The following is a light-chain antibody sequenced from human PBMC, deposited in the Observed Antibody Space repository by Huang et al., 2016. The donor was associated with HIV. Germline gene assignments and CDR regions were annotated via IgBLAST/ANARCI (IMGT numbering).Light chain of an antibody. V-gene: IGKV2-28*01. Sequence: DIVMTQSPLTLPVTPGESASISCRSNQSLLYSNGYNYLDWYVQKTGQSPHSLIYVVSHRACGVPDRFSVSGTGKNFTLRISSVEAEDVGVYYCKQTLQIPITFGQGTRLEIK. CDR1: QSLLYSNGYNY. CDR2: VVS. J-gene: IGKJ5*01. CDR3: KQTLQIPIT.